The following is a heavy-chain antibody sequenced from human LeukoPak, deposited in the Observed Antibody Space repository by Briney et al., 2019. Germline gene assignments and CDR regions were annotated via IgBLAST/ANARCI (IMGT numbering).Heavy chain of an antibody. CDR3: AKETVAAPPIDY. J-gene: IGHJ4*02. V-gene: IGHV3-23*01. CDR2: ISGSAYST. Sequence: GGSVRLSCTASGFTFSSYAMSWVRQAPGKGLEWVSAISGSAYSTYYADSVKGHFTISRDNSKNTLYLQMNSLRAEDTAVYYCAKETVAAPPIDYWGQGTLVTVPS. D-gene: IGHD6-19*01. CDR1: GFTFSSYA.